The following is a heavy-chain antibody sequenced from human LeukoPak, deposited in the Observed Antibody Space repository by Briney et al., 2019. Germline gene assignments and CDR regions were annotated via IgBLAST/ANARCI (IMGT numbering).Heavy chain of an antibody. Sequence: GGSLGLSCAASGLPFTNAWMTWVRQAPGKGLEWVGRIKSKSDGGATDYAAPVKGRFTISRDDSKNTLYLQMSGLKTEDTAVYYCATVWAAGHFDYWGQGTLVTVSS. D-gene: IGHD2-15*01. V-gene: IGHV3-15*01. J-gene: IGHJ4*02. CDR1: GLPFTNAW. CDR3: ATVWAAGHFDY. CDR2: IKSKSDGGAT.